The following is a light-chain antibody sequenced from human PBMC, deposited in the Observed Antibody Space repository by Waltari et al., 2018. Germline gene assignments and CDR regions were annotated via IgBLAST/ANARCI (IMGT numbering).Light chain of an antibody. CDR3: QAWDNNRVV. CDR2: EDR. J-gene: IGLJ2*01. Sequence: SYELTQPPSVSVSPGQTARLTCSGDELGDNYVCWYQQKPGQSPVLVIYEDRKRPSGIPERFSGSNSGNTATLTISGTQAMDEADYYCQAWDNNRVVLGGGTKLTV. CDR1: ELGDNY. V-gene: IGLV3-1*01.